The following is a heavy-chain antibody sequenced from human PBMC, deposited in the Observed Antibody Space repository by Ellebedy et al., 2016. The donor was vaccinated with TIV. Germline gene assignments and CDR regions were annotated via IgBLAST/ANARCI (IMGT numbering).Heavy chain of an antibody. CDR1: GYSITSGYY. CDR3: AREGLGSLFGSGSFLDY. J-gene: IGHJ4*02. CDR2: FYHSGNT. D-gene: IGHD3-10*01. Sequence: SETLSLTXTVSGYSITSGYYWGWIRQPPGKGLEWIGDFYHSGNTYYNPSLQSRVTISVDTSKNQFSLRLSSVTAADTAVYYCAREGLGSLFGSGSFLDYWGQGTLVPVSS. V-gene: IGHV4-38-2*02.